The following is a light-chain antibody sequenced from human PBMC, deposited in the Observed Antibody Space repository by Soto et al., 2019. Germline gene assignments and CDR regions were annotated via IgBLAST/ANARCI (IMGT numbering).Light chain of an antibody. CDR1: QNVSSSY. CDR2: GAS. V-gene: IGKV3-20*01. Sequence: EIVLTQSPGTLSLSPGERATLSCRASQNVSSSYLAWYQQKPGQAPRLLIYGASSRATGIPDRFSGSGSGTDFTLTISILEPEDFAVYYCQQYGSSPYTFGQGTKLEIK. J-gene: IGKJ2*01. CDR3: QQYGSSPYT.